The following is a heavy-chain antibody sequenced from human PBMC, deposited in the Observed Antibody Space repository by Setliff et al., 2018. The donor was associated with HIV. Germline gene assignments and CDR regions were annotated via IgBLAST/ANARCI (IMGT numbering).Heavy chain of an antibody. CDR3: ARDGVAGVAVAGTNLF. J-gene: IGHJ4*02. CDR2: ISSSSTYI. Sequence: PGGSLRLSCAASGFTFNDYTMNWVRQAPGKGLEWVSSISSSSTYIYYTDSVKGRFTISRDNAKNSLSLQMNSLRAEDTAVYYCARDGVAGVAVAGTNLFWGQGTLVTVSS. D-gene: IGHD6-19*01. V-gene: IGHV3-21*01. CDR1: GFTFNDYT.